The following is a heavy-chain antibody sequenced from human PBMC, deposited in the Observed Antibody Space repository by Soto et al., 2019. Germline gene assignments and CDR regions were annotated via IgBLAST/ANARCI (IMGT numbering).Heavy chain of an antibody. V-gene: IGHV1-69*06. CDR2: IIHIFGTA. Sequence: QVQLVQSGAEVKKPGSSVKVSCKASGGTFSSYAISWVRQAPGQGLEWMGGIIHIFGTANYAQKFQGRVTITADKSTSTAYMELSSLRSEDTAVYSWAREYSSSSGYYYYYGMDVWGKGTTVTVSS. CDR3: AREYSSSSGYYYYYGMDV. J-gene: IGHJ6*04. D-gene: IGHD6-6*01. CDR1: GGTFSSYA.